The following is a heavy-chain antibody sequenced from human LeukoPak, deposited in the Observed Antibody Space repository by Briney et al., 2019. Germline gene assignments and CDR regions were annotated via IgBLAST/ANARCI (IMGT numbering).Heavy chain of an antibody. V-gene: IGHV3-21*01. D-gene: IGHD4-17*01. J-gene: IGHJ3*02. CDR2: ISSSTYI. CDR3: AREGATVTDAFDI. CDR1: GFTFSSYA. Sequence: GRSLRLSCAASGFTFSSYAMHWVRQAPGKGLEWVSSISSSTYIYYADSVKGRFTISRDNAKNSLYLQMNSLRAEDTAVYYCAREGATVTDAFDIWGQGTLVTVSS.